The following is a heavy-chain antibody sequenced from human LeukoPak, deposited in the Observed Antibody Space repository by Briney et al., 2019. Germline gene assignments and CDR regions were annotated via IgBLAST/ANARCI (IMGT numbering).Heavy chain of an antibody. CDR2: ITTYNGNT. J-gene: IGHJ4*02. CDR3: ARGYDYGDYVGDFDY. V-gene: IGHV1-18*01. D-gene: IGHD4-17*01. Sequence: WASVKVSCKAPGYTFTSYPISWVRQAPGQGLEWMGWITTYNGNTNYAQKLQGRVTMTTDTSTSTAYMDLRGLRSDDTAVYYCARGYDYGDYVGDFDYWGQGTLVTVSS. CDR1: GYTFTSYP.